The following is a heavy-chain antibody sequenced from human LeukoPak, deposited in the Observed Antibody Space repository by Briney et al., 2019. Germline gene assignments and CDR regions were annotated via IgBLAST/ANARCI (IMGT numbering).Heavy chain of an antibody. Sequence: PGGSLRLSCAASGFTFSSYAMNWVRQAPGKGLQWVSAISGSGVNTFYADSVKGRFTISRDNSKNTLYLQMNSLRAEDAAVYYCAKDPIYSSGWRDYWGQGTLVTVSS. CDR1: GFTFSSYA. D-gene: IGHD6-19*01. CDR2: ISGSGVNT. V-gene: IGHV3-23*01. CDR3: AKDPIYSSGWRDY. J-gene: IGHJ4*02.